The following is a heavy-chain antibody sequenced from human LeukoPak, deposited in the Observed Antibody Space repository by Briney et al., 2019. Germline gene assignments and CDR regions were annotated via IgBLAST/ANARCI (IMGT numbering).Heavy chain of an antibody. Sequence: PGGSLRLSCAASGFTFSNYAMIWVRQAPGKGLEWVSAISGSGGSTYYADSVKGRFTIFIDNSKYTLYLQMNSLRADDTAVYYCAKAPRRSWYPFDYWGQGALVTVSS. CDR2: ISGSGGST. CDR1: GFTFSNYA. V-gene: IGHV3-23*01. J-gene: IGHJ4*02. CDR3: AKAPRRSWYPFDY. D-gene: IGHD6-13*01.